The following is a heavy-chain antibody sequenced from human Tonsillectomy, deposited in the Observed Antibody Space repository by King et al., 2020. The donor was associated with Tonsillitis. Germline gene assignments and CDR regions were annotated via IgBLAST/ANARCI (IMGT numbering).Heavy chain of an antibody. V-gene: IGHV3-21*01. Sequence: VQLVESGGGLVKPGGSLRLSCAASGFTFSNYSMNWVRQAPGKGLEWVSSMSSCSSYIYYADSVKGRFTISRDNTKNSLYLQMNSLRAEDTAVYYCARELNEAFDYWGQGTLVSVSS. CDR3: ARELNEAFDY. J-gene: IGHJ4*02. CDR1: GFTFSNYS. CDR2: MSSCSSYI.